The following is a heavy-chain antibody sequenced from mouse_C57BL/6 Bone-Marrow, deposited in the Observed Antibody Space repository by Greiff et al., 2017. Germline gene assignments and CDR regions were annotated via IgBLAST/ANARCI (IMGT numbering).Heavy chain of an antibody. V-gene: IGHV1-53*01. CDR2: INPSNGGT. J-gene: IGHJ3*01. CDR3: ARLRYDYDLAWFAY. Sequence: QVQLQQPGTELVKPGASVKLSCKASGYTFTSYWMHWVKQRPGQGLEWIGNINPSNGGTNYNEKFKSKATLTVDKSSSTAYMQLSSLTSEDSAVXYCARLRYDYDLAWFAYWGQGTLVTVSA. CDR1: GYTFTSYW. D-gene: IGHD2-4*01.